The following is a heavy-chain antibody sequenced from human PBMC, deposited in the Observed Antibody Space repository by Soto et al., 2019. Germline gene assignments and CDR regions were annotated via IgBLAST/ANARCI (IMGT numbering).Heavy chain of an antibody. V-gene: IGHV1-69*13. CDR3: AILGYCSGGSCYQAFDI. CDR1: GGTFSSYA. Sequence: GASVKVSCKASGGTFSSYAISWVRQAPGQGLEWMGGIIPIFGTANYAQKFQGRVTITADESTSTAYMELSSLRSEDTAVYYCAILGYCSGGSCYQAFDIWGQGTMVTVSS. CDR2: IIPIFGTA. J-gene: IGHJ3*02. D-gene: IGHD2-15*01.